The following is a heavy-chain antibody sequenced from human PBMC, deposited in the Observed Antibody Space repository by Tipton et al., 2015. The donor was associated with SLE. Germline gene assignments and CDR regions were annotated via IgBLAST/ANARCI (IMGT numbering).Heavy chain of an antibody. CDR3: ARRDCGGDCYYGH. CDR2: IYDSGST. Sequence: TLSLTCTVSGYSISSHYWSWIRQPPGRGLEWIGYIYDSGSTKYNPSLKSRVTISADTSKNEISLKMTSVAAADTAVYYCARRDCGGDCYYGHWGQGTQVTVSS. D-gene: IGHD2-21*01. J-gene: IGHJ4*02. V-gene: IGHV4-59*08. CDR1: GYSISSHY.